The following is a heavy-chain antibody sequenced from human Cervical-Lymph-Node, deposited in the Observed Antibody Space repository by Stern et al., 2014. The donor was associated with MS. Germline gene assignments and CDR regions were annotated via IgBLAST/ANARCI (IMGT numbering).Heavy chain of an antibody. CDR1: GGSISSSSYY. CDR2: IYYSGST. V-gene: IGHV4-39*01. D-gene: IGHD3-22*01. CDR3: ARWAYSSGWYNWFDP. J-gene: IGHJ5*02. Sequence: VQLVESGPGLVKPSETLSLTCTVSGGSISSSSYYWGWIRQPPGKGLEWIGSIYYSGSTYYNPSLKSRVTISVDTSKDQFSLKLASGTAADTAVYYCARWAYSSGWYNWFDPWGQGTLVTVSS.